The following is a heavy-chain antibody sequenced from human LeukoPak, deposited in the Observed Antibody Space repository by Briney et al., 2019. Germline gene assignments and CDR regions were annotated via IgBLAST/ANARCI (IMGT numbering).Heavy chain of an antibody. V-gene: IGHV4-59*01. CDR2: IYYTGST. CDR1: NGSISTYY. D-gene: IGHD3-10*01. CDR3: AREAPISDSGNYYKSLGY. J-gene: IGHJ4*02. Sequence: PSETLSLTCTVSNGSISTYYWSWIRQSPGKGLEWIGYIYYTGSTNYNPSLKSRVTISVDTSKNQFSLKLSSVTAADTAVYYCAREAPISDSGNYYKSLGYWGQGTLVTVSS.